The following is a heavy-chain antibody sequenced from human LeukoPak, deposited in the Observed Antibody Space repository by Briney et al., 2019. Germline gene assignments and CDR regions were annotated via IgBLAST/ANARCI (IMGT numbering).Heavy chain of an antibody. D-gene: IGHD2-8*01. CDR3: VIAYASSENWRFDY. V-gene: IGHV3-7*01. Sequence: GGFLRLSCAASGFTFRNYWMSWVRQAPGKGLDWVANIKQDGSEKYYVDSVKGRFTISRDNAKNSLYLQMNSLRAEDTAVYYCVIAYASSENWRFDYWGQGTLVTVSS. CDR2: IKQDGSEK. CDR1: GFTFRNYW. J-gene: IGHJ4*02.